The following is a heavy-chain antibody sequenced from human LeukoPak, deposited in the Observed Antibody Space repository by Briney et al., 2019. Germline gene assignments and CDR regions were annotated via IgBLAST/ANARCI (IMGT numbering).Heavy chain of an antibody. Sequence: GGSLRLSCAASGFTFSNHAKTWVRQAPGKGLEWVSSISGSGGSTKYADSVKGRFTISRDNSKNTLFLQMNGLRAEDTAVYYCAKDPSRYGGNSGYFDYWGQGTLVTVSS. D-gene: IGHD4-23*01. CDR2: ISGSGGST. CDR1: GFTFSNHA. CDR3: AKDPSRYGGNSGYFDY. J-gene: IGHJ4*02. V-gene: IGHV3-23*01.